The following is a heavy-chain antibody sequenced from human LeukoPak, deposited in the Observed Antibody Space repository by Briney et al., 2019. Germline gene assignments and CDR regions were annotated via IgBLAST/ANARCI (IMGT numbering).Heavy chain of an antibody. V-gene: IGHV3-7*01. CDR2: IKQDGSEK. D-gene: IGHD6-13*01. CDR3: ARVGSWYYRDYYYYMDV. J-gene: IGHJ6*03. Sequence: PGGSLRLSCAASGFTFSSYWMSWVRQAPGKGLEWVANIKQDGSEKYYVDSVKGRFTISRDNAKNSVYLQMNSLRAEDTAVYYCARVGSWYYRDYYYYMDVWGKGTTVTVSS. CDR1: GFTFSSYW.